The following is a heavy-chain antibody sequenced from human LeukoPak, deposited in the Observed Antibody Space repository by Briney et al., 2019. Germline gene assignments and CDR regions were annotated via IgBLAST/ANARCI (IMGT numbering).Heavy chain of an antibody. CDR1: GYRFTDYW. CDR2: IYPGDSDS. V-gene: IGHV5-51*01. CDR3: ARRYWATDAFDI. Sequence: PGESLKISCKGSGYRFTDYWIAWVRQMPGKGLEWMGIIYPGDSDSRYSPSFQGQVTISADKSISTAYLQWSSLKASDTAMYYCARRYWATDAFDIWGQGTMVTVSS. D-gene: IGHD2-8*02. J-gene: IGHJ3*02.